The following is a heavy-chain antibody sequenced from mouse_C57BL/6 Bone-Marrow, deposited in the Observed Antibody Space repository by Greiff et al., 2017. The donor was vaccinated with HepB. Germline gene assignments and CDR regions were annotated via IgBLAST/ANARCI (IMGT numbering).Heavy chain of an antibody. CDR2: ISSGGSYT. CDR1: GFTFSSYG. V-gene: IGHV5-6*01. D-gene: IGHD1-1*01. J-gene: IGHJ4*01. Sequence: EVQLQESGGDLVKPGGSLKLSCAASGFTFSSYGMSWVRQTPDKRLEWVATISSGGSYTYYPDSVKGRFTISRDNAKNTLYLQMSSLKSEDTAMYYCARKGVLRFYWGQGTSVTVSS. CDR3: ARKGVLRFY.